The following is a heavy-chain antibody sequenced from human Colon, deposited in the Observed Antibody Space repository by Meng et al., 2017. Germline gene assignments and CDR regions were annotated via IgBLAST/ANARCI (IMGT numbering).Heavy chain of an antibody. CDR3: ARHGGWHFDY. CDR2: IYLSGSP. J-gene: IGHJ4*02. D-gene: IGHD6-19*01. Sequence: QVWLQGAGPGLVEPSGTRSLTWAVSGGSISSSNYWSWVRQPPGKGLEWIGQIYLSGSPSYNPSLESRVTISVDKSKNQLSLRLTSVTAADTAIYYCARHGGWHFDYWGQGTLVTVSS. CDR1: GGSISSSNY. V-gene: IGHV4-4*02.